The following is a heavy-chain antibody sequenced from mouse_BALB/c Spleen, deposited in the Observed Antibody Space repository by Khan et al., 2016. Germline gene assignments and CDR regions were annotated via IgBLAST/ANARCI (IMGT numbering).Heavy chain of an antibody. CDR1: GYVFSNYW. CDR2: ISPGDGDT. CDR3: ARVEYGNLDC. V-gene: IGHV1-80*01. Sequence: QVQLQQSGAELVRPGSSVKISCKASGYVFSNYWTNWVKQRSGQGLEWIGQISPGDGDTNYNGKFKGKARLTADKSSSTAYMQLSSLTSEDSAVYFCARVEYGNLDCWGQGTTLTVSS. J-gene: IGHJ2*01. D-gene: IGHD2-10*02.